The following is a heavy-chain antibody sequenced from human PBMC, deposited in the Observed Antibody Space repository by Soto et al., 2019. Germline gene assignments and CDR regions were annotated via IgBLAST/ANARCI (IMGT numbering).Heavy chain of an antibody. CDR3: ARDKITGLFDY. J-gene: IGHJ4*02. D-gene: IGHD2-8*02. Sequence: SETLSLTCTVSGGSISSGDYYWSWIRQPPGKGLEWIGEIYYSGSTNYNPSLKSRVTISVDTSKNQFSLKLTSVTAADTAVYYCARDKITGLFDYWGQGTLVTVSS. CDR2: IYYSGST. CDR1: GGSISSGDYY. V-gene: IGHV4-61*08.